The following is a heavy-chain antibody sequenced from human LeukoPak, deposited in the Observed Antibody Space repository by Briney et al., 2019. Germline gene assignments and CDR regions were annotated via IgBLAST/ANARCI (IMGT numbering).Heavy chain of an antibody. CDR1: GVSISSYY. Sequence: SETLSLTCTVSGVSISSYYWNWIRQPAGKGLEWIGRIYTSGSTNFNPSLKSRVTMSVDTSKNQFSLKLSSVTAADTAVYYCARGGVVTQPGYFQHWGKGTLVTVSS. V-gene: IGHV4-4*07. D-gene: IGHD3-3*01. CDR3: ARGGVVTQPGYFQH. CDR2: IYTSGST. J-gene: IGHJ1*01.